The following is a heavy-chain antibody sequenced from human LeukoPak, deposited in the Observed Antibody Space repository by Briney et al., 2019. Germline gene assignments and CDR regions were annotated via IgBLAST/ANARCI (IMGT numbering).Heavy chain of an antibody. D-gene: IGHD3-10*01. V-gene: IGHV4-34*01. CDR1: GGSFSGYY. CDR2: INHSGST. J-gene: IGHJ3*02. CDR3: ARGGLVRGNLNSLTGFDI. Sequence: PSETLSLTCAVYGGSFSGYYWSWIRQPPGKGLEWTGEINHSGSTNYNPSLKSRVTISVDTSKNQFSLHLNSVTPEDTALYYCARGGLVRGNLNSLTGFDIWAQGTMVTVSS.